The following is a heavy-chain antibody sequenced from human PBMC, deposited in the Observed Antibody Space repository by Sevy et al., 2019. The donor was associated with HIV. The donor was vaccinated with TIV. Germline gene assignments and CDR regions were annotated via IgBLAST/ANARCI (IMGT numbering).Heavy chain of an antibody. V-gene: IGHV3-15*01. CDR2: IKSKADGGTI. D-gene: IGHD2-8*02. CDR3: STDPIIVLLVTDGMDV. J-gene: IGHJ6*02. CDR1: GFTFTYAW. Sequence: GGSLRLSCAASGFTFTYAWMTWVRQAPGKGLEWVGRIKSKADGGTIDYAAPVKGRFTISRDDSKNPLYLQMNSLKTEDTGVYYCSTDPIIVLLVTDGMDVWGQGTTVTVSS.